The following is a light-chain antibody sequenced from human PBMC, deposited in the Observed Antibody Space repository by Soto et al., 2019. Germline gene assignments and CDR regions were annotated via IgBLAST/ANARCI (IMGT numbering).Light chain of an antibody. CDR1: ENINNK. CDR3: QQYYNYST. V-gene: IGKV1-5*03. CDR2: KAS. Sequence: DIQMTQSPSTLSASVGDRVTITCRASENINNKLVWYQQKPGKAPKLLIYKASNLESGVLSGFSGSGSGTEFTLTISSLQPDDFATYFCQQYYNYSTFGQGTKVEIK. J-gene: IGKJ1*01.